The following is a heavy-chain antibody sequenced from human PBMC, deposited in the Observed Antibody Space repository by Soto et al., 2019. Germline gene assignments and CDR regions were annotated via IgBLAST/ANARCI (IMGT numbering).Heavy chain of an antibody. Sequence: GGSLRLSCAASGFTFSSYAMHWVRQAPGKGLEWVAVISYDGSNKYYADSVKGRFTISRDNSKNTLYLQMNSLRAEDTAVYYCARGGPMIVVVIRWAFDYWGQGTLVTVSS. V-gene: IGHV3-30-3*01. D-gene: IGHD3-22*01. J-gene: IGHJ4*02. CDR1: GFTFSSYA. CDR2: ISYDGSNK. CDR3: ARGGPMIVVVIRWAFDY.